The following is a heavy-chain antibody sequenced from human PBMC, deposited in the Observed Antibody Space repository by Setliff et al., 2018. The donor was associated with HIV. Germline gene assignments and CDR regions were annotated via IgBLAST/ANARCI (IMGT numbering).Heavy chain of an antibody. J-gene: IGHJ4*02. V-gene: IGHV3-43D*04. D-gene: IGHD3-10*01. CDR3: AKSTGSVLGTYYFDN. Sequence: GESLTISCAASGFTFDDYAMYWVRQAPGKGLEWVSLINWAGSRTFYAESVRGRFTTSRDNSKNFLYLEMNSLRDDDTALYFCAKSTGSVLGTYYFDNWGQGTLVTVSS. CDR2: INWAGSRT. CDR1: GFTFDDYA.